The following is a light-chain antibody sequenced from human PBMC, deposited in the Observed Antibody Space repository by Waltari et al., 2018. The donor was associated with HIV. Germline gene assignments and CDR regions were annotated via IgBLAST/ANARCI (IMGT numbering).Light chain of an antibody. V-gene: IGKV1-39*01. J-gene: IGKJ2*01. CDR1: QNIGNF. Sequence: DIQMTQSPLRLPASVGDRVTITCRASQNIGNFLNWYLHKPGTAPKLLIYGASGLQGGVPSRFSGGGSGTDFFLTISNLQLEDFGIYYCQQSYNSPVTFGQGTKVEI. CDR3: QQSYNSPVT. CDR2: GAS.